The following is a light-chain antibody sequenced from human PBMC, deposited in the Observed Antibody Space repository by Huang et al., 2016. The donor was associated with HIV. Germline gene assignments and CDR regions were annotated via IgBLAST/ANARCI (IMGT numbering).Light chain of an antibody. Sequence: DIQMTQSPSTLSASVGDRVTITCRASQTISTWLAWYQQKPGQAPKVLIYKASSLQSGVPSRFSGSGSGTEFTLTISSLQPDDFATYYCQQYNSYSMTFGQGTRL. V-gene: IGKV1-5*03. J-gene: IGKJ5*01. CDR3: QQYNSYSMT. CDR2: KAS. CDR1: QTISTW.